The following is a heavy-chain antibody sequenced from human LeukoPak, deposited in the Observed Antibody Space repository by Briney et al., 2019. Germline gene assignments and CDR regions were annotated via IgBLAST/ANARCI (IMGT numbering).Heavy chain of an antibody. CDR1: GFTLSSYA. D-gene: IGHD2-21*01. J-gene: IGHJ6*02. CDR3: AASFCGVPHDYYYGMDV. Sequence: GRSLRLSCVASGFTLSSYATHWVRPAPREGREWVAGISYDGSNTYYADSVKGRFTISRDNSKNTLYLQINSLRAEDTAVYYCAASFCGVPHDYYYGMDVWGQGTTVTVSS. V-gene: IGHV3-30*14. CDR2: ISYDGSNT.